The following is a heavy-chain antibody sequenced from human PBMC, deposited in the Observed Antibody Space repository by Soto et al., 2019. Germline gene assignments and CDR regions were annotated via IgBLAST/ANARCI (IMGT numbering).Heavy chain of an antibody. J-gene: IGHJ6*02. Sequence: QVQLVESGGGVVQPGRSLRLSCAASGFTFSSYAMHWVRQAPGKGLEWVAVISYDGSNKYYADSVKGRFTISRDNSKNTLYRQMNSLRAEDTAVYYCARDLAARLHYYYYYGMDVWGQGTTVTVSS. V-gene: IGHV3-30-3*01. D-gene: IGHD6-6*01. CDR3: ARDLAARLHYYYYYGMDV. CDR2: ISYDGSNK. CDR1: GFTFSSYA.